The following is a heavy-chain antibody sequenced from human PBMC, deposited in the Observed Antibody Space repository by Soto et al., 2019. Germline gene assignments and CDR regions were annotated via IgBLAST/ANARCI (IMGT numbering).Heavy chain of an antibody. CDR1: GFAFTTYA. D-gene: IGHD3-22*01. Sequence: HPGGSLRLSCAASGFAFTTYAMSCVRLAPGKGLQWVSSISGSGGTTYYADSVKGRFTISRYNSKSTLYLQMNSLRAEDMAVYYCAKTLPHPYFFVVSGYPSAFDHWCQGTPVSVFS. CDR3: AKTLPHPYFFVVSGYPSAFDH. J-gene: IGHJ4*02. V-gene: IGHV3-23*01. CDR2: ISGSGGTT.